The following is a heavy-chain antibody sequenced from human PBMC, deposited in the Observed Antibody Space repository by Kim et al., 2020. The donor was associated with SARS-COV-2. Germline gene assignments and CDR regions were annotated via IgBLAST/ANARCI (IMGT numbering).Heavy chain of an antibody. D-gene: IGHD7-27*01. Sequence: GGSLRLSCAASGLTFTSAGFHWVRQAPGKGLEWVAVIWYDGSKKYYANSVKGRFTISRDDSKNTVYLQMVSLRVEDTASYYCASTGTRDYWGQGTLVTVSS. CDR1: GLTFTSAG. CDR2: IWYDGSKK. J-gene: IGHJ4*02. V-gene: IGHV3-33*08. CDR3: ASTGTRDY.